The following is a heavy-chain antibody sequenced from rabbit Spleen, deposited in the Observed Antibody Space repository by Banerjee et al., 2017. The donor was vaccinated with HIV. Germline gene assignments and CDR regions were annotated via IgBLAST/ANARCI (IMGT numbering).Heavy chain of an antibody. D-gene: IGHD1-1*01. CDR2: IDRGSSGFT. Sequence: QSLEEPGGDLVKPGASLTLTCTASGVSFSSSSYMCWVRQAPGKGLEWIACIDRGSSGFTYFATWAKGRFTCSKTSSTTVTLQMTRLTAADTAPFFCARDTSSSFSSYGMALWGQGPLVTVS. J-gene: IGHJ6*01. CDR3: ARDTSSSFSSYGMAL. V-gene: IGHV1S40*01. CDR1: GVSFSSSSY.